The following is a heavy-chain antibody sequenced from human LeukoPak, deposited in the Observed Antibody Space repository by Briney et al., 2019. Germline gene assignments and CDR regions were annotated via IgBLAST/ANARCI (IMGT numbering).Heavy chain of an antibody. CDR1: GGSISSYF. CDR3: ARARSLDDYIWGTFHMYYFDY. V-gene: IGHV4-59*01. CDR2: IYHSGST. Sequence: SETLSLTCTVPGGSISSYFWSWIRQPPGKGLEWIGYIYHSGSTNYNPSLKSRVTISVDTSKNQFSLNLRSVTAADTAVYYCARARSLDDYIWGTFHMYYFDYWGQGTLVTVSS. D-gene: IGHD3-16*01. J-gene: IGHJ4*02.